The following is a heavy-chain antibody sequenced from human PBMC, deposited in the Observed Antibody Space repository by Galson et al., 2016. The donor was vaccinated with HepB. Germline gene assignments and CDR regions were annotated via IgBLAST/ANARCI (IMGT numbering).Heavy chain of an antibody. V-gene: IGHV3-30*18. CDR3: AKDSRSYHDFWSGYFVSE. D-gene: IGHD3-3*01. Sequence: SLRLSCAASGFTFSSYGMHWVRQAPGKGLEWVAVISYDGSNKYYADSVKGRFTISRDNSKNTLYLQMNSLRAEDTAVYYCAKDSRSYHDFWSGYFVSEWGQGTLVTVSS. CDR1: GFTFSSYG. CDR2: ISYDGSNK. J-gene: IGHJ4*02.